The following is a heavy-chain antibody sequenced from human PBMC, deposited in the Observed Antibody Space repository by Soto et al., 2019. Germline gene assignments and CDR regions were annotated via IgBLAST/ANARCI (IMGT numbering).Heavy chain of an antibody. CDR1: GGSVSSAGYY. CDR2: IYYSGST. CDR3: ARCPIGGENWFDP. D-gene: IGHD3-10*01. V-gene: IGHV4-31*03. Sequence: PSETLFLTCTVSGGSVSSAGYYWSWIRQHPGGGLEWIGYIYYSGSTDYNPSLKSRVTISVDMSKNQFSLKLRSVTAADTAMYYCARCPIGGENWFDPWGQGTLVTVSS. J-gene: IGHJ5*02.